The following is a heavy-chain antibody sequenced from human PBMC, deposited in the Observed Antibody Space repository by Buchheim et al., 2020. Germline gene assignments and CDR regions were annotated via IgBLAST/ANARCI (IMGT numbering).Heavy chain of an antibody. CDR3: ARGQGWLPYYFDY. V-gene: IGHV3-30-3*01. D-gene: IGHD3-22*01. Sequence: QVQLVESGGGVVPPGRSLRLSCAASGFTFSSYAMHWVRQAPGKGLEWVAVISYDGSNKYYADSVKGRFPISRDNSKNTLYLQMNSLRAEDTAVYYCARGQGWLPYYFDYWGQGTL. CDR2: ISYDGSNK. CDR1: GFTFSSYA. J-gene: IGHJ4*02.